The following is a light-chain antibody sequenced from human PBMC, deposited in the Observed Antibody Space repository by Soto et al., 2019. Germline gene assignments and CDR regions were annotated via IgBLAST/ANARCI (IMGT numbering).Light chain of an antibody. Sequence: QSALTQPPSASGSPGQSVTISCTGTSSDVGGYNYVSWFQQHPGKAPKLMIYEVSKRTSGVPDRFSGSKSGNTASLTVSGFQAEDEADYYCSSYAGSHIYDVFGTGTKVTVL. CDR1: SSDVGGYNY. V-gene: IGLV2-8*01. CDR2: EVS. CDR3: SSYAGSHIYDV. J-gene: IGLJ1*01.